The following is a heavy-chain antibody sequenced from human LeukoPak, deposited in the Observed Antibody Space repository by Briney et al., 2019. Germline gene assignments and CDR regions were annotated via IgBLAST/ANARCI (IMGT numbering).Heavy chain of an antibody. CDR2: VSGSGDNT. Sequence: GGSLRLSCAASGFTFNNYAMTWVRRAPGKGLEWVSVVSGSGDNTNYADSVKGRFTISRDNSKNTLFLQMNSLRAEDTAVYYCARGMSSGRYAVDIWGQGTMVTVSS. CDR1: GFTFNNYA. J-gene: IGHJ3*02. V-gene: IGHV3-23*01. D-gene: IGHD6-19*01. CDR3: ARGMSSGRYAVDI.